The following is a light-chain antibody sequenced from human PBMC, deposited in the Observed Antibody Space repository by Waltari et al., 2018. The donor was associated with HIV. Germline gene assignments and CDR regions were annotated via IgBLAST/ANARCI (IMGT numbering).Light chain of an antibody. J-gene: IGLJ1*01. CDR3: SSYSTSTSSYV. V-gene: IGLV2-23*02. CDR1: VRDSGPEPF. Sequence: QSALSQPASVSGSPGQSITISCAGPVRDSGPEPFVSWYQHHPGRVPRLILYEVSKRPPGVSDRFSGSTFDISASLTISGLQAEDEADYFCSSYSTSTSSYVFGGGTTVTVL. CDR2: EVS.